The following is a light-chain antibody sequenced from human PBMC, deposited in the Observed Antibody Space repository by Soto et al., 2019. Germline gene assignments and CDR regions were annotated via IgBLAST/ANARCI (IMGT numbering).Light chain of an antibody. Sequence: DIQMTQSPSTLSASIADRVTITCRASQTISNWLAWYQQKPGKPPRLLIYDASRSQTGVPSRFSGIGSGTEFTLTITSLQPDDVATYYCQHYNSHSAHAFGGGSKVELK. J-gene: IGKJ4*01. CDR2: DAS. V-gene: IGKV1-5*01. CDR3: QHYNSHSAHA. CDR1: QTISNW.